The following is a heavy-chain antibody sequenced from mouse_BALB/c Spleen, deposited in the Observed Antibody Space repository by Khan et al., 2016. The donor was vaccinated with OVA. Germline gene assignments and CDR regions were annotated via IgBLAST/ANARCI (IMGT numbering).Heavy chain of an antibody. J-gene: IGHJ4*01. CDR1: GYTFTSYW. CDR2: INPSTGYP. V-gene: IGHV1-7*01. D-gene: IGHD2-1*01. Sequence: QIQLVQSGAELAKPGASVKMSCKASGYTFTSYWMHWVKQRHGQGLEWIGYINPSTGYPEYNQKFKDKATLTADKSSSTAYMQLSSLTSEDSAVYYCARDYGNYYYAMDYWGQGTSVTVSS. CDR3: ARDYGNYYYAMDY.